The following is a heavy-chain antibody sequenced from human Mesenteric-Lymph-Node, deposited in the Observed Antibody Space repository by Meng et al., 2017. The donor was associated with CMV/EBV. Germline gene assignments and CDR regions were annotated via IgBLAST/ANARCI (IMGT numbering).Heavy chain of an antibody. Sequence: GESLKISCQGSGYSFGSHWIGWVRQMPGEGLEWMGIIFPTDSDTRYNPSFQGRVTISADKSINTAYLQWTSLKASDTAIYYCARHGYGETYGSFDYWGQGTLVTVSS. CDR2: IFPTDSDT. CDR1: GYSFGSHW. CDR3: ARHGYGETYGSFDY. V-gene: IGHV5-51*01. J-gene: IGHJ4*02. D-gene: IGHD3-22*01.